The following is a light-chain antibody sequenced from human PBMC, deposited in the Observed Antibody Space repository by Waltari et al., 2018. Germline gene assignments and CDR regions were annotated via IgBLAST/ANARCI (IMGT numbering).Light chain of an antibody. CDR3: QQYYSSPVT. Sequence: DIVMTKSPDSLAVSLGERVTINCKSSQSISYSSNNKNYLAWYQQKPVQPPKLLFSWISTLGSGVPDRVSWIVSGTDFTLTCSNLQAEYVAVYDCQQYYSSPVTFGQGTRLEIK. V-gene: IGKV4-1*01. J-gene: IGKJ5*01. CDR1: QSISYSSNNKNY. CDR2: WIS.